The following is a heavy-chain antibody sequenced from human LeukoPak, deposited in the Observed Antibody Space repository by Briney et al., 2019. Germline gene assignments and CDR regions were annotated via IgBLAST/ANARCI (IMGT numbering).Heavy chain of an antibody. V-gene: IGHV1-69*01. J-gene: IGHJ4*02. CDR2: IIPIFGTA. CDR1: GGTFSSYA. D-gene: IGHD5-12*01. Sequence: GASVKVSCKASGGTFSSYAISWARQAPGQGLEWMGGIIPIFGTANYAQKFQGRVTITADESTSTAYMELGSLRSEDTAVYYCAISGYGIVRYFDYWGQGTLVTVSS. CDR3: AISGYGIVRYFDY.